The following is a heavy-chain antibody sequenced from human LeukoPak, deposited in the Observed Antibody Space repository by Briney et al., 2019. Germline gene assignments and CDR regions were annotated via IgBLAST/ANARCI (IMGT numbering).Heavy chain of an antibody. D-gene: IGHD5-12*01. CDR3: AKDRYSGYDMDY. CDR2: ISADDGDA. Sequence: GGSLRLSCAASGFTFDDFAMHWVRQAPGKGLEWVALISADDGDAHYADSMKGRFTISRDNSKNSLYLQMNSLRTEDTALYYCAKDRYSGYDMDYWGQGTLVTVSS. V-gene: IGHV3-43*02. J-gene: IGHJ4*02. CDR1: GFTFDDFA.